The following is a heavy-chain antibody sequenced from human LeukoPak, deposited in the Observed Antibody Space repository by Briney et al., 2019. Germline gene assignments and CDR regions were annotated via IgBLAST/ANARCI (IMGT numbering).Heavy chain of an antibody. D-gene: IGHD3-22*01. Sequence: GGCLRLSCAASGFTFSSYAMSWVRQAPGEGLEWVSAISGSGGSTYYAHSVKGRFTISRDNSKNTLYLQMNSLRAEDTAVYYCAKDPVSVGDSSGYYSHAFDIWGQGTMVTVSS. V-gene: IGHV3-23*01. CDR1: GFTFSSYA. J-gene: IGHJ3*02. CDR3: AKDPVSVGDSSGYYSHAFDI. CDR2: ISGSGGST.